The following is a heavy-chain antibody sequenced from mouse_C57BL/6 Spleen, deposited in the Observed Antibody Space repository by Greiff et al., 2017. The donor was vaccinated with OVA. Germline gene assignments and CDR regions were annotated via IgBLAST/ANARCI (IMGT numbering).Heavy chain of an antibody. J-gene: IGHJ1*03. V-gene: IGHV1-55*01. CDR2: IYPGSGST. Sequence: QVQLKQPGAELVKPGASVKMSCKASGYTFTSYWITWVKQRPGQGLEWIGDIYPGSGSTNYNEKFKSKATLTVDTSSSTAYMQLSSLTSEDSAVYYCARRDCCSSYWYIDVWGTGTTVTVSS. D-gene: IGHD1-1*01. CDR1: GYTFTSYW. CDR3: ARRDCCSSYWYIDV.